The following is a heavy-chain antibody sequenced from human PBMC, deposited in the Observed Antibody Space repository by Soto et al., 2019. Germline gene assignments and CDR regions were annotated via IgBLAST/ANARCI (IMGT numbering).Heavy chain of an antibody. CDR2: ISGSGGST. CDR1: GFTFSSYA. V-gene: IGHV3-23*01. CDR3: ANLCSGGSCYPD. Sequence: GGSLRLSCAASGFTFSSYAMSWVRQAPGKGLEWVSAISGSGGSTYYADSVKGRFTISRDNSKNTLYLQMNSLRAEDTAVYYCANLCSGGSCYPDWGQGTLATVSS. J-gene: IGHJ4*02. D-gene: IGHD2-15*01.